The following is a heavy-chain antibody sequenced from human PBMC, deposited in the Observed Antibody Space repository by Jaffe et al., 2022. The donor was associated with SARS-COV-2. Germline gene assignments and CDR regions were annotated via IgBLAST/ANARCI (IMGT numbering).Heavy chain of an antibody. V-gene: IGHV4-4*07. CDR3: ARFTYGSVNVFDY. CDR1: GGSMSRTH. CDR2: IYTSGST. Sequence: QVQLQESGPGLVKPSETLSLSCTVSGGSMSRTHWSWIRQPAGKGLEWIGRIYTSGSTHYNPSLKSRVTMLIDTSKSQFSLKLSSVTAADTAVYYCARFTYGSVNVFDYWGQGTLVTVSS. J-gene: IGHJ4*02. D-gene: IGHD3-10*01.